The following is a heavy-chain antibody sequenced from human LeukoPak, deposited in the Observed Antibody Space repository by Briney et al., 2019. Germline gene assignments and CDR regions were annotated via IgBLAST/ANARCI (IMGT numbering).Heavy chain of an antibody. CDR3: ARDQQLVPGILEH. V-gene: IGHV3-21*01. J-gene: IGHJ1*01. D-gene: IGHD6-13*01. Sequence: PGGSLRLSCAASGFTFSSYSMNWVRQAPGKGLEWVSSISSSSSYIYYADSVKGRFTISRDNAKNSLYLQMNSLRAEDTAVYYCARDQQLVPGILEHWGQGTLVTVSS. CDR2: ISSSSSYI. CDR1: GFTFSSYS.